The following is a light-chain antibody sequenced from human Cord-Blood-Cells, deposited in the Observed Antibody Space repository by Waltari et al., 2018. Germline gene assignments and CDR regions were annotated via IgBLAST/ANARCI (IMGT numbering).Light chain of an antibody. CDR2: EVS. Sequence: QSALTQPASVSGSPGQSITISCTGTSSDVGGYNYVSWYQQHPGKAPKLMIYEVSKRPSGVSNRFSGSKSGNTASLTISGVQDDDEADYYSSSYSISSTYVFGSGTKVTVL. CDR1: SSDVGGYNY. J-gene: IGLJ1*01. V-gene: IGLV2-14*01. CDR3: SSYSISSTYV.